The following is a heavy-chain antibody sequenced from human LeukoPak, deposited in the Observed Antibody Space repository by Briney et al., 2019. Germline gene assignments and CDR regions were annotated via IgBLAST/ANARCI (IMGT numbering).Heavy chain of an antibody. CDR1: GYTFTSYD. CDR3: ARGLLTSTDTTPFDY. Sequence: GASVKVSCKASGYTFTSYDINWVRQAPGQGLEWMGWMNPNSGNTGYAQKFQARVTITRDTSINTVYMELSSLRTEDTAVYYCARGLLTSTDTTPFDYWGQGTLVTVSS. D-gene: IGHD1-1*01. J-gene: IGHJ4*02. CDR2: MNPNSGNT. V-gene: IGHV1-8*01.